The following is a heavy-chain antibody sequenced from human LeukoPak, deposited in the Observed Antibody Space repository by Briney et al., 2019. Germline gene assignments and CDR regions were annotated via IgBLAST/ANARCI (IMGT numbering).Heavy chain of an antibody. Sequence: GASVKVSCKASGYTFTGYYMHWVRQAPGKGLEWMGGFDPEDGETIYAQKFQGRVTMTEDTSTDTAYMELSSLRSEDTAVYYCARPFPTSRDAFDIWGQGTMVTVSS. CDR2: FDPEDGET. V-gene: IGHV1-24*01. CDR3: ARPFPTSRDAFDI. D-gene: IGHD5-12*01. CDR1: GYTFTGYY. J-gene: IGHJ3*02.